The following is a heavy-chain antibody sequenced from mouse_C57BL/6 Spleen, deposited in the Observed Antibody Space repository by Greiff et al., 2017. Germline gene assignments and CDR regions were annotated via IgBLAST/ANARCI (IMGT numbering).Heavy chain of an antibody. V-gene: IGHV2-2*01. Sequence: VQVVESGPGLVQPSQSLSITCTVSGFSLTSYGVHWVRQSPGKGLEWLGVIWSGGSTDYNAAFISRLSISKDNSKSQVFFKMNSLQADDTAIYYCASDSSGYVDYWGQGTTLTVSS. CDR1: GFSLTSYG. CDR3: ASDSSGYVDY. D-gene: IGHD3-2*02. J-gene: IGHJ2*01. CDR2: IWSGGST.